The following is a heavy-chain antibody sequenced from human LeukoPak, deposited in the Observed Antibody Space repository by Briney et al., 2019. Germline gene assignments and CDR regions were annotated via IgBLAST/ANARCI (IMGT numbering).Heavy chain of an antibody. V-gene: IGHV1-18*01. J-gene: IGHJ4*02. D-gene: IGHD5-18*01. Sequence: ASVKVSCKTFGYTFTSYGVSWVRQAPGQGLEWMGWINTHKGNTNYAQKFQDRVTMTTDTSTSTAYMELRTLRSDDTAVYYCAREQGGYSYGYYWGQGTLVTVFS. CDR1: GYTFTSYG. CDR3: AREQGGYSYGYY. CDR2: INTHKGNT.